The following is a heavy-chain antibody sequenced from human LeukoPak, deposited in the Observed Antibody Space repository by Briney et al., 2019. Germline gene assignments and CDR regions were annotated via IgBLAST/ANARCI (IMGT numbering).Heavy chain of an antibody. CDR3: AKDRPLRITMIVVVRDAFDI. J-gene: IGHJ3*02. CDR1: GFTFSSYA. V-gene: IGHV3-23*01. Sequence: GGSLRLSCAASGFTFSSYAMSWVRQAPGKGLEWVSAISGSGGSTYYADSVKGRFTISRDNSKNTLYLQMNSPRAEDTAVYYCAKDRPLRITMIVVVRDAFDIWGQGTMVTVSS. D-gene: IGHD3-22*01. CDR2: ISGSGGST.